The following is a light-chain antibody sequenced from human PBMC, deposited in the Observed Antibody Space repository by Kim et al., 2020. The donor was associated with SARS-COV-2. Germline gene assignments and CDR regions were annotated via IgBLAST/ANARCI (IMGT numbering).Light chain of an antibody. CDR1: QSVAVSQ. J-gene: IGKJ1*01. Sequence: ERVLTQSPGTLSLSPGERATLSCRASQSVAVSQLAWYQHRPGQAPRLLMFGSSNRATGIPDRCSGSGAGTDFTLTISRLEPESFAVYYCLHYVTSRMFGQGPNVEIK. CDR2: GSS. CDR3: LHYVTSRM. V-gene: IGKV3-20*01.